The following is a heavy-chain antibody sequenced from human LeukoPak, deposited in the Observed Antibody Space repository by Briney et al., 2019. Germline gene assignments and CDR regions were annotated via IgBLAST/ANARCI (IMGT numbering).Heavy chain of an antibody. CDR3: AKVAVAGPVYYYYGMDV. Sequence: SCKASGYTFTSYYMHWVRQAPGKGLEWVAVISYDGSNKYYADSVKGRFTISRDNSKNTLYLQMNSLRAEDTAVYYCAKVAVAGPVYYYYGMDVWGQGTTVTVSS. CDR1: GYTFTSYY. CDR2: ISYDGSNK. J-gene: IGHJ6*02. V-gene: IGHV3-30*18. D-gene: IGHD6-19*01.